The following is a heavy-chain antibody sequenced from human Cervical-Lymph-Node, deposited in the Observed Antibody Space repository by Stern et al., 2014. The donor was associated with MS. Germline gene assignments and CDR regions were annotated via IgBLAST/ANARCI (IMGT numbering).Heavy chain of an antibody. J-gene: IGHJ4*02. CDR3: AREGEYCSGSRCYPFLDY. Sequence: QLQLQESGPGLVKPSETLSLTCTVSGGSLRSYYWNWIRQAPGKGLEWLGFIYYTGSVNYTPSLSSRVAMSVDTSKNQFSLTVSSVTAADTAVYYCAREGEYCSGSRCYPFLDYWGQGTLVTVSS. CDR1: GGSLRSYY. D-gene: IGHD2-15*01. CDR2: IYYTGSV. V-gene: IGHV4-59*01.